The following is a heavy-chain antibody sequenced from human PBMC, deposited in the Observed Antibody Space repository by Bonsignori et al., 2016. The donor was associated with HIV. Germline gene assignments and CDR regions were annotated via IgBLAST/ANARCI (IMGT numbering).Heavy chain of an antibody. CDR2: IGGSGGNI. J-gene: IGHJ4*02. Sequence: EVQMLESGGGLVQPGGSLRLSCEASGFTFSSYAMSWVRQAPGKGLEWVSAIGGSGGNIYYAGSVKGRFTISRDNSKNTLYLQMNSLRVEDTAVYYCVKESALTGYAEYWGQGTLVTV. CDR1: GFTFSSYA. V-gene: IGHV3-23*01. CDR3: VKESALTGYAEY. D-gene: IGHD3-9*01.